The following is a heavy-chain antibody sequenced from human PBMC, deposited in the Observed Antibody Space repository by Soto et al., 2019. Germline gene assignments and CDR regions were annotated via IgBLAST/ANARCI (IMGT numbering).Heavy chain of an antibody. J-gene: IGHJ4*02. Sequence: SETMCLPCIVFDVSIVSYTQCWGWIRQTPGKGLEWLASIYSSGRTYYNPPLKSRLTISVDTSKNQVSLELSTMTAADAAVYFCARHVGNNGYWAFDYWGKGPLFTVS. CDR1: DVSIVSYTQC. CDR3: ARHVGNNGYWAFDY. CDR2: IYSSGRT. V-gene: IGHV4-39*01. D-gene: IGHD2-21*01.